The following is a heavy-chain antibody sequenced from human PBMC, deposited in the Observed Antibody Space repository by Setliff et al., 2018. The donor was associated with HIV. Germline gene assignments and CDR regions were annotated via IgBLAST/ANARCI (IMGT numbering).Heavy chain of an antibody. Sequence: SGPTLVNPTQTLTLTCTFSGFSLSTGGVGVGWIRQPPGKALEWLARIDWDDDKFYSTSLKTRLTISKDTSKNQVVLTLTNMDPVDTATYYCARLLRGYCTNGVCQGGLYFYYYMDVWGKGTTVTVSS. CDR3: ARLLRGYCTNGVCQGGLYFYYYMDV. J-gene: IGHJ6*03. CDR2: IDWDDDK. D-gene: IGHD2-8*01. V-gene: IGHV2-70*04. CDR1: GFSLSTGGVG.